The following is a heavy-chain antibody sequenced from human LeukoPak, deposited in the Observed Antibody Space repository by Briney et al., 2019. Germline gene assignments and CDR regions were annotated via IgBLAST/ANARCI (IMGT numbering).Heavy chain of an antibody. CDR1: GYTFTSYY. J-gene: IGHJ5*02. D-gene: IGHD3-10*01. CDR2: INPSGGST. V-gene: IGHV1-46*01. CDR3: AREGDYYGSGSHTGDNWFDP. Sequence: ASVKVSCMASGYTFTSYYMHWVRQAPGQGLEWMGIINPSGGSTSYAQKFQGRVTMTRDTSTSTVYMELSSLRSEDTAVYYCAREGDYYGSGSHTGDNWFDPWGQGTLVTVSS.